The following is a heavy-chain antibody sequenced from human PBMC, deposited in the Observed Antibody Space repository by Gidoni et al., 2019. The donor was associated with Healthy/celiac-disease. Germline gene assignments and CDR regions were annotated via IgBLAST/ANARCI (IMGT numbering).Heavy chain of an antibody. CDR2: ISYDGRNK. D-gene: IGHD3-10*01. CDR3: ARDCQHYYGSGSQFPGGYFDY. J-gene: IGHJ4*02. Sequence: QVQRVDSGGVVVQPARSLRLSCAAYVVTFRGYALPWGRQAPGKGLEWLAVISYDGRNKYYAYSVNGRFTISRDNSKNTLYLPMNSLRAEDTAVYYCARDCQHYYGSGSQFPGGYFDYWGQGTLVTVSS. V-gene: IGHV3-30-3*01. CDR1: VVTFRGYA.